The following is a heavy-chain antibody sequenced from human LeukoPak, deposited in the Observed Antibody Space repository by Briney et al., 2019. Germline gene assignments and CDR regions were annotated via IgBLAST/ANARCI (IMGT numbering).Heavy chain of an antibody. Sequence: ASVRVSCKASGYTFTSYYMHWVRQAPGQGLEWMGIINPSGGSTSYAQKFQGRVTMTRDTSTSTVYMELSSLRSEDTAVYYCASQISRKNPPFDYWGQGTLVTVSS. CDR3: ASQISRKNPPFDY. V-gene: IGHV1-46*01. D-gene: IGHD2-2*01. CDR1: GYTFTSYY. CDR2: INPSGGST. J-gene: IGHJ4*02.